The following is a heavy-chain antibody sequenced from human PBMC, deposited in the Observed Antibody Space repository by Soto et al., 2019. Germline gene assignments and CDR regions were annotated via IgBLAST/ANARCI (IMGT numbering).Heavy chain of an antibody. Sequence: PGESLKISCKGSGYSFTSYWIGWVRQMPGKGLEWMGIIYPGDSDTRYSPSFQGQVSISADKSISTAYLQWSSLKASDTAMYYCASYYDSTGGAFDIWGQGTMVTVSS. V-gene: IGHV5-51*01. CDR3: ASYYDSTGGAFDI. J-gene: IGHJ3*02. D-gene: IGHD3-22*01. CDR1: GYSFTSYW. CDR2: IYPGDSDT.